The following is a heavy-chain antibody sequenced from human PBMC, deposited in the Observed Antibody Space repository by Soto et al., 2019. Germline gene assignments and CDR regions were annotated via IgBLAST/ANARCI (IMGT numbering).Heavy chain of an antibody. CDR2: INPSSGST. J-gene: IGHJ6*02. CDR3: ARDRVYGANYYYGLDV. V-gene: IGHV1-46*01. Sequence: ASVKVSCKASGYSFTRYYMHWVRQAPGQGLEWMGIINPSSGSTNYAQKFQGRVTMTRDMSTNTVYMEMSSLRSEDTAVYYCARDRVYGANYYYGLDVWGQGTTVTVSS. D-gene: IGHD4-17*01. CDR1: GYSFTRYY.